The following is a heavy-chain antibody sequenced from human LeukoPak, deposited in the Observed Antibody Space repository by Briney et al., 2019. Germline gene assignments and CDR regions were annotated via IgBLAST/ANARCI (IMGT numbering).Heavy chain of an antibody. Sequence: PSETLSLTCTVSGGSISNYSYYWGWIRQPPGKGLEWIGIIYYSGRSYNNPSLKSRVTISVDTSKNQFSLKLSSVTAADTAVYYCARLPSPHIAARPPYYYYYMDVWGKGTTVTVSS. J-gene: IGHJ6*03. CDR2: IYYSGRS. CDR3: ARLPSPHIAARPPYYYYYMDV. V-gene: IGHV4-39*07. CDR1: GGSISNYSYY. D-gene: IGHD6-6*01.